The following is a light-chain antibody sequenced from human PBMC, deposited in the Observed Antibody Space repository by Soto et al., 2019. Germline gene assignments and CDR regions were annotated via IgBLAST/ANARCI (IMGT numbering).Light chain of an antibody. V-gene: IGKV3-20*01. CDR1: QSFNSIY. CDR3: QQYGRSPGLFT. CDR2: GAS. J-gene: IGKJ3*01. Sequence: EIVLTQSPGTLSLSPGERATLSCRASQSFNSIYLAWYQQKPGQAPRLLIYGASSRATGIPDRFSGSGSGTDFTLTISRLEPEDFAVYYCQQYGRSPGLFTFGPGTKVDIK.